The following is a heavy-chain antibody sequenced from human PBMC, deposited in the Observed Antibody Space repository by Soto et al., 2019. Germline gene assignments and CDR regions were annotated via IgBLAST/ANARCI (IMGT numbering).Heavy chain of an antibody. V-gene: IGHV4-31*03. J-gene: IGHJ4*02. CDR1: GGSISRGGSY. D-gene: IGHD3-16*02. CDR3: TSSPETPTLYRRALPYFFDS. Sequence: QVQLQESGPGLVKPSQTLSLTCSVSGGSISRGGSYWSWIRQRPGKGLEWIGYIYYSGSVYYTPSLKGRFMISPDTSKNQFSLKLSSVTAADTAVYYCTSSPETPTLYRRALPYFFDSWGQGSLVTVSS. CDR2: IYYSGSV.